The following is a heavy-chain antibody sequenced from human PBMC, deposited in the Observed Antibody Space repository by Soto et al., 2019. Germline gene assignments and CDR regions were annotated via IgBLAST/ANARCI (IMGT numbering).Heavy chain of an antibody. V-gene: IGHV1-18*01. D-gene: IGHD3-10*01. CDR2: ISAYNGNT. CDR1: GYTFTSYG. J-gene: IGHJ3*02. CDR3: ARDAPLLLWFGELRDLDAFDI. Sequence: ASVKVSCKASGYTFTSYGISWVRQAPGQGLEWMGWISAYNGNTNYAQKLQGRVTMTTDTSTSTAYMELRSLRSDDTAVYYCARDAPLLLWFGELRDLDAFDIWGQGTMVTVSS.